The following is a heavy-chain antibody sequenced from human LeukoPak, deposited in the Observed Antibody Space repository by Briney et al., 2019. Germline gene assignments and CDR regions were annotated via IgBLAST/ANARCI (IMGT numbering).Heavy chain of an antibody. V-gene: IGHV5-51*01. CDR2: IYPGDSDT. J-gene: IGHJ4*02. CDR3: ARQYYDYVWGSYRLDY. D-gene: IGHD3-16*02. Sequence: GESLKISCKGSGYSFTSYWIGWVRQMPGKGLECMGIIYPGDSDTRYSPSFQGQVTISADKSISTAYLQWSSLKAPDTAMYYCARQYYDYVWGSYRLDYWGQGTLVTVSS. CDR1: GYSFTSYW.